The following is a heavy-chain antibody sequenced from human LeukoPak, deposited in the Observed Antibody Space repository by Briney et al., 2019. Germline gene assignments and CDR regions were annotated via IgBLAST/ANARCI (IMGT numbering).Heavy chain of an antibody. Sequence: LVKVSCKASGGTFSSYAISWVRQAPGQGLEWMGGIIPIFGTANYAQKFQGRVTITADESTSTAYMELSSLRSEDTAVYYCARVVPAAIAYNWFDPWGQGTLVTVSS. CDR3: ARVVPAAIAYNWFDP. CDR2: IIPIFGTA. D-gene: IGHD2-2*02. J-gene: IGHJ5*02. V-gene: IGHV1-69*13. CDR1: GGTFSSYA.